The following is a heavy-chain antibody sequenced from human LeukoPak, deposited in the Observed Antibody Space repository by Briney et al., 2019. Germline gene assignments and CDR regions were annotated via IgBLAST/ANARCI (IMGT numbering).Heavy chain of an antibody. J-gene: IGHJ4*02. CDR1: GYTFTGYY. CDR3: SRGSGISFGGIDY. V-gene: IGHV1-2*02. CDR2: IHPKSGDT. D-gene: IGHD3-16*01. Sequence: ASVKVSCKASGYTFTGYYLHWVRQAPGQGLEWMGWIHPKSGDTHCAQKFLGRVTLTRDTSTTTVNMELKWLTSDDTAVYYCSRGSGISFGGIDYWGQGTLVTVSS.